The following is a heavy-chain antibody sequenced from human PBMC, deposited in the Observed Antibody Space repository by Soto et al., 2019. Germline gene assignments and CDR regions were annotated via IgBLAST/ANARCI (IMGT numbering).Heavy chain of an antibody. J-gene: IGHJ4*02. CDR2: INAGNGNT. CDR3: ARDSGHSTRWLFNY. V-gene: IGHV1-3*05. Sequence: QVQLVQSGAEEKKPGASVKVSCKASGYTFTSYVMHSVRQAPGQWLEWMGWINAGNGNTKYSQNFRHRVTFTRDTSDSTAYMELSSLSSEDTAVYHCARDSGHSTRWLFNYWGQGTLVTVSS. D-gene: IGHD6-13*01. CDR1: GYTFTSYV.